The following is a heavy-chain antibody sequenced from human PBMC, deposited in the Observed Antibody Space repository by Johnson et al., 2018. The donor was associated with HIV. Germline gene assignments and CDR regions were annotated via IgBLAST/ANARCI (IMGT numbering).Heavy chain of an antibody. CDR2: ISFDGSTI. J-gene: IGHJ3*02. V-gene: IGHV3-30-3*01. D-gene: IGHD5-24*01. CDR3: ARGWDAFDI. CDR1: GFTFSSYA. Sequence: QVQLVESGGGVVQPGRSLRLSCAASGFTFSSYAMHWVRQAPGKGLEWVAVISFDGSTIYYANSVEGRFTISRDNSRDTLSLQMNSLRAEDTAVYYCARGWDAFDIWGQGTMVTVSS.